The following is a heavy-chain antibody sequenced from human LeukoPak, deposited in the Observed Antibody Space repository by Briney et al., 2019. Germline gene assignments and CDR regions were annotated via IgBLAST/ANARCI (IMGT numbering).Heavy chain of an antibody. CDR1: GFTFNNAW. J-gene: IGHJ4*02. Sequence: PGGSLRLSCAASGFTFNNAWMSWDRQAPGKGLEWVGRIKSKTDGGPTDYAAPVKGRFTISRDDSKNTLYLQMNSLKTEDTAVYYCSIDRGNSYGFYPHWGQGTLVTVSS. CDR2: IKSKTDGGPT. CDR3: SIDRGNSYGFYPH. V-gene: IGHV3-15*01. D-gene: IGHD5-18*01.